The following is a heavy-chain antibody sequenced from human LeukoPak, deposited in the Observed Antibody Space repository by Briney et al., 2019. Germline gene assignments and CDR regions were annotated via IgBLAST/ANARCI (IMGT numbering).Heavy chain of an antibody. CDR1: GGSISTYY. D-gene: IGHD1-26*01. CDR2: HPYSGTT. J-gene: IGHJ4*01. CDR3: ARMGGNSDSATH. V-gene: IGHV4-59*08. Sequence: AETLSLTCTVSGGSISTYYWSWIRQPPGKGLGWTGYHPYSGTTISNPSPKHRITKSLATSTTQISLNLSSVTAADTAVYYCARMGGNSDSATHWNQRSLVTVSS.